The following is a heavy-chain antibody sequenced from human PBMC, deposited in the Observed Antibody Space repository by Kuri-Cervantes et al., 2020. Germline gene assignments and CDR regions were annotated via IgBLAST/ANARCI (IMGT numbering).Heavy chain of an antibody. D-gene: IGHD3-10*01. CDR2: ISYDGSNK. V-gene: IGHV3-30-3*01. Sequence: GGSLRLSCAASGFTFSSYAMHWVRQAPGKGLEWVAVISYDGSNKYYADSVKGRFTISRDNSKNTLYLQMNSLRAEDTAVYYCASIRHHSGYYYGSGSVNPAFDYWGQGTLVTVSS. CDR3: ASIRHHSGYYYGSGSVNPAFDY. J-gene: IGHJ4*02. CDR1: GFTFSSYA.